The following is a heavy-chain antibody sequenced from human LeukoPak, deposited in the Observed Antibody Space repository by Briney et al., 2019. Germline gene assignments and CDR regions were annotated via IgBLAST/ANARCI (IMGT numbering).Heavy chain of an antibody. CDR3: TTELDVRPNHY. CDR1: GLTFSNAW. Sequence: GGSLRLSCAASGLTFSNAWMSWVRQAQGKGLEWVGRIKRKSYGGTTDYAAPVKGRFTISRDDSKNTLYLQMNSLKSEDTAVYYCTTELDVRPNHYWGQGTLVTVSS. J-gene: IGHJ4*02. V-gene: IGHV3-15*01. CDR2: IKRKSYGGTT. D-gene: IGHD1-14*01.